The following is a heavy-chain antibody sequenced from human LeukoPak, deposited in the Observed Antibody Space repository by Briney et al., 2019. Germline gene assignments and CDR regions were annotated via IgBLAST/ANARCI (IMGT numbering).Heavy chain of an antibody. CDR1: GGSISSSSYY. Sequence: PSETLSLTCTVSGGSISSSSYYWGWIRQPPGKGLEWIGYIYYSGSTYYNPSLKSRVTISVDTSKNQFSLKLSSVTAADTAVYYCAKTLCSGGSCNWFDPWGQGTLVTVSS. D-gene: IGHD2-15*01. V-gene: IGHV4-31*03. CDR2: IYYSGST. CDR3: AKTLCSGGSCNWFDP. J-gene: IGHJ5*02.